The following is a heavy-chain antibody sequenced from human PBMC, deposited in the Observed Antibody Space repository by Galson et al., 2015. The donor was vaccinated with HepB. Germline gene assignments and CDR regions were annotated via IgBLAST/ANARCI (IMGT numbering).Heavy chain of an antibody. J-gene: IGHJ4*02. V-gene: IGHV1-69*10. CDR2: IIPILGIA. CDR1: GGTFSSYA. D-gene: IGHD3-10*01. CDR3: ARKGGIWFYFDY. Sequence: SVKVSCKASGGTFSSYAISWVRQAPGQGLEWMGGIIPILGIANYAQKFQGRVTITADKSTSTAYMELSSLRSEDTAVYYCARKGGIWFYFDYWGQGTLVTVSS.